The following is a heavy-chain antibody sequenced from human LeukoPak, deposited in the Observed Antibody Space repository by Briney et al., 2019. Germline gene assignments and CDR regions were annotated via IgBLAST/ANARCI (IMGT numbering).Heavy chain of an antibody. D-gene: IGHD5-24*01. V-gene: IGHV4-61*02. Sequence: ASQTLSLTCTVSGGSISSGSYYWSWIRQPAGRGLEWIGRIYTSGSTNYNPSLKSLVTISLDTSKNQFYLKLSSVTAADTAVYYCARHRSGWLQSSFDYWGQGTLVTVSS. CDR1: GGSISSGSYY. J-gene: IGHJ4*02. CDR3: ARHRSGWLQSSFDY. CDR2: IYTSGST.